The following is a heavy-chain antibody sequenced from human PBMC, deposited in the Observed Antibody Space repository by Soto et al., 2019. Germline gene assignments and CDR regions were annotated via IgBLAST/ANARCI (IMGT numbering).Heavy chain of an antibody. V-gene: IGHV3-33*01. D-gene: IGHD2-2*01. J-gene: IGHJ6*04. CDR2: IWYDGSNK. CDR3: ARDTAAMGMDV. CDR1: GFTFSSYG. Sequence: GGSLRLSCAASGFTFSSYGMHWVRQAPGKGLEWVAVIWYDGSNKYYADSVKGRFTISRDNSKNTLYLQMNSLRAEDTAVYYCARDTAAMGMDVWGKGTTVTVSS.